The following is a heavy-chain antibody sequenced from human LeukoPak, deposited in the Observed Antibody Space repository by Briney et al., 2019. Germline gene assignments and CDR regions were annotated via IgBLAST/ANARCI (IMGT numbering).Heavy chain of an antibody. D-gene: IGHD2-2*02. J-gene: IGHJ4*02. CDR3: TKARSASSSSCYNY. CDR1: GFTFSNYS. CDR2: ISGSGTST. Sequence: GGSLRLSCAASGFTFSNYSMSWVRQAPGKGLEWVSSISGSGTSTYYADSVKGRFTISRDNSKNTLELQMNSLRAEDTAVYYCTKARSASSSSCYNYWGQGILVTVSS. V-gene: IGHV3-23*01.